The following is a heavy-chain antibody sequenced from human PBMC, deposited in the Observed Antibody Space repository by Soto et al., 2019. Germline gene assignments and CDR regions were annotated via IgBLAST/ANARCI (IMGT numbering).Heavy chain of an antibody. V-gene: IGHV3-66*04. J-gene: IGHJ4*02. CDR1: GFTVSSNY. Sequence: EVQLVESGGGLVQPGGSLRLSCAASGFTVSSNYMSWVRQAPGKGLEWVSVIYSGGSAYYPDSVKGRFTISRDNSKNTMYLQRNSLGAGKTVVYYLVRLGKILGGVSFDYWAQATRATSSP. CDR3: VRLGKILGGVSFDY. D-gene: IGHD1-1*01. CDR2: IYSGGSA.